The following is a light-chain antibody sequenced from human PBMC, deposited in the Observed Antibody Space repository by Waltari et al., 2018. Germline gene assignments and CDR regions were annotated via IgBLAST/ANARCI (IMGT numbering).Light chain of an antibody. CDR3: QQYNNWPPLFT. Sequence: EVVMTQSPATLSVSPGVRATLSCRTSQSVSSNLAWYQQKPGQAPRLLIYGASTRATGIPARFSGNGSGTEFTLTISSLQSEDFAVYYCQQYNNWPPLFTFGPGTKVDMK. J-gene: IGKJ3*01. V-gene: IGKV3D-15*01. CDR2: GAS. CDR1: QSVSSN.